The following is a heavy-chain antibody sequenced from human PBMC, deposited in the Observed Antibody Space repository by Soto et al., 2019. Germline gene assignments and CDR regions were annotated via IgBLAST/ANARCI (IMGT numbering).Heavy chain of an antibody. J-gene: IGHJ5*02. Sequence: ASVKVSCKASVYTFTSYGISWVRQAPGQGPEWMGWINPNSGGTKYVQKFQGRVTMTRDTSISTVYLELSRLRSDDTAVYYCARGWGIAAPGPNWFDPWGQGTLVTVSS. CDR1: VYTFTSYG. CDR2: INPNSGGT. CDR3: ARGWGIAAPGPNWFDP. D-gene: IGHD6-13*01. V-gene: IGHV1-2*02.